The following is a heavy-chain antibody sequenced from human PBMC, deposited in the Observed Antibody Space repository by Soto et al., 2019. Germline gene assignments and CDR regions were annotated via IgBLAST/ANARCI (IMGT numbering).Heavy chain of an antibody. CDR2: IYYSGIT. CDR1: GGSISSSSYY. V-gene: IGHV4-39*01. J-gene: IGHJ3*02. CDR3: ARTPTASLDAFEI. Sequence: QLQLQESGPGLVKPSETLSLTCTVSGGSISSSSYYWGWIRQPPGKGLEWIGSIYYSGITYYNPSLKSRVTISVDTSKNQFSLKLNSVTAADTAVYYCARTPTASLDAFEIWGQGTMVTVSS.